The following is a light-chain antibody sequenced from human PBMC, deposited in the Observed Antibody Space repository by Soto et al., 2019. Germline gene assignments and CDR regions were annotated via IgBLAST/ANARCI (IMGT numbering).Light chain of an antibody. CDR1: QSISSW. CDR3: QQYNSYSWT. V-gene: IGKV1-5*03. CDR2: KAS. Sequence: DIQMTQSPSTLSASVGDRVTITCRASQSISSWLAWYQQKPGKAPKLLIYKASSLESGVASRFSGSGSGTEFTLTISSLQPDDFATYYCQQYNSYSWTLGQGTKVDIK. J-gene: IGKJ1*01.